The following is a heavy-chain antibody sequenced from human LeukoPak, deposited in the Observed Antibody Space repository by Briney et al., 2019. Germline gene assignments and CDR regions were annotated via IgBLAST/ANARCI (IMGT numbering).Heavy chain of an antibody. V-gene: IGHV4-38-2*02. J-gene: IGHJ4*02. CDR2: IYHSGST. CDR1: GYSISSGYY. Sequence: SETLSLTCTVSGYSISSGYYWGWVRQPPGKGLEWIGGIYHSGSTYYNPSLKSRVTISVDTSKNQFFLKLRSVTAADTAVYYCAKPEGGYRYYYDSSGYPTNYFDYWGQGTLVTVSS. CDR3: AKPEGGYRYYYDSSGYPTNYFDY. D-gene: IGHD3-22*01.